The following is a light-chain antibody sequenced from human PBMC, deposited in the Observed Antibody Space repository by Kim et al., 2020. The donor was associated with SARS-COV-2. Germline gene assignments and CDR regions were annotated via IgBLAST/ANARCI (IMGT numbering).Light chain of an antibody. J-gene: IGLJ2*01. V-gene: IGLV3-19*01. CDR1: SRRSYY. CDR2: GKN. Sequence: ALGQTVRITCQGDSRRSYYASWYQKKPGQAPVLVIYGKNNRPSGIPDRFSGSRSGNTASLTITGAQAEDEADYYCNSRDSSGNHLVFGGGTQLTVL. CDR3: NSRDSSGNHLV.